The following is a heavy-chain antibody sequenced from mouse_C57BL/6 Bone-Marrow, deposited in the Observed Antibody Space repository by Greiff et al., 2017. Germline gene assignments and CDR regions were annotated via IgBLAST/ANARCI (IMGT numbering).Heavy chain of an antibody. J-gene: IGHJ4*01. CDR3: ATGYYGSRYAMDD. CDR1: GYTFTSYW. Sequence: VQLQQPGAELVMPGASVKLSCKASGYTFTSYWMHWVKQRPGQGLEWIGEIDPSDSYTNYNQKFKGKSTVTVDKSSSTAYMQLSSLTSEDSAVYYCATGYYGSRYAMDDWGQGTSVTVSS. D-gene: IGHD1-1*01. CDR2: IDPSDSYT. V-gene: IGHV1-69*01.